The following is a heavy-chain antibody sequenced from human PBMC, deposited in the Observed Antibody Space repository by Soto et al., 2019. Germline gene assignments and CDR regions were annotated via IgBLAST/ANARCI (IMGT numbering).Heavy chain of an antibody. Sequence: PSETLSLTCTVSGGSISSGGYYWSWIRQHPGNGLEWIGYIYYSGSTYYNPSLKSRVTISVDTSKNQFSLKLSSVTAADTAVYYCARHENGGQWLVDHYYYYMDVWGKGTTVTVSS. J-gene: IGHJ6*03. D-gene: IGHD6-19*01. V-gene: IGHV4-31*03. CDR3: ARHENGGQWLVDHYYYYMDV. CDR1: GGSISSGGYY. CDR2: IYYSGST.